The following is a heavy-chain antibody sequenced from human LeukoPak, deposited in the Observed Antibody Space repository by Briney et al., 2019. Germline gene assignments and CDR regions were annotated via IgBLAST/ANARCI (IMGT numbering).Heavy chain of an antibody. V-gene: IGHV4-59*08. D-gene: IGHD2-15*01. J-gene: IGHJ4*02. Sequence: PSETLSLTCTVSGGSISSYYWSWIRQPPGKGLEWIGYIYHSGSTNYNPSLKSRVTISVDTSKNQFSLKLSSVTAADTAVYYCASGYCSGGSCYDFGYWGQGTLVTVSS. CDR3: ASGYCSGGSCYDFGY. CDR1: GGSISSYY. CDR2: IYHSGST.